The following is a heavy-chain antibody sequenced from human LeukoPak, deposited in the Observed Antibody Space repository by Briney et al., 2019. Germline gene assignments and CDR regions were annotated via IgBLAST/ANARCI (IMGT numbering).Heavy chain of an antibody. Sequence: SETLSLTCTVSGGSISSYYWSWIRQPPGKGLEWIGYIYYGGSTNYNPSLKSRVTISVDTSKNQFSLKLSSVTAADTAVYYCARAGHYDFWSGYYSKYYYYGMDVWGQGTTVTVSS. V-gene: IGHV4-59*01. CDR3: ARAGHYDFWSGYYSKYYYYGMDV. D-gene: IGHD3-3*01. CDR1: GGSISSYY. CDR2: IYYGGST. J-gene: IGHJ6*02.